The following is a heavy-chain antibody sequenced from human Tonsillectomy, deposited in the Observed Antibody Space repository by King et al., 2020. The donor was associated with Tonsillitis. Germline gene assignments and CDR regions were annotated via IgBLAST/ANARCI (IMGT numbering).Heavy chain of an antibody. J-gene: IGHJ5*02. CDR2: IYYSENT. D-gene: IGHD2-15*01. Sequence: QLQESGPGLVKPSQTLSLTCTVSGVSISGVGYYFRWILEPPGKVLECIGDIYYSENTFYTPSLQSRLTISLDTSKNQFSLELSSVTAADTAVYYCGRYEGGVFDPWGQGTLVTVSS. V-gene: IGHV4-31*03. CDR1: GVSISGVGYY. CDR3: GRYEGGVFDP.